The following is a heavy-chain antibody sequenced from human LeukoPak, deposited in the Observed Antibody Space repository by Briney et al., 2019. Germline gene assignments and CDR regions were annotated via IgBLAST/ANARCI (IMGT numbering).Heavy chain of an antibody. CDR2: ISAYNGNT. D-gene: IGHD5-18*01. CDR1: GYTFTSYG. V-gene: IGHV1-18*01. Sequence: ASVKVSCKASGYTFTSYGISWVRQAPGQGLEWMGWISAYNGNTNYAQKLQGRATMTTDTSTSTAYMELRSLRSDDTAVYYCARDLETAMVTPYYMDVWGKGTTVTVSS. J-gene: IGHJ6*03. CDR3: ARDLETAMVTPYYMDV.